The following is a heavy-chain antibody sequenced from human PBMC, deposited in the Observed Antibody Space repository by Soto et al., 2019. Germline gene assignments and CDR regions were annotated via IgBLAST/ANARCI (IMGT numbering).Heavy chain of an antibody. D-gene: IGHD1-1*01. CDR3: ARSAPTNWKPFDY. Sequence: ASVKVSCKASGYTFTGYYMHWVRQAPGQGLEWMGWINPNSGGTNYAQKFQGWVTMTRDTSISTAYMELSRLRSDDTAVYYCARSAPTNWKPFDYWGQGTLVTVSS. CDR1: GYTFTGYY. CDR2: INPNSGGT. J-gene: IGHJ4*02. V-gene: IGHV1-2*04.